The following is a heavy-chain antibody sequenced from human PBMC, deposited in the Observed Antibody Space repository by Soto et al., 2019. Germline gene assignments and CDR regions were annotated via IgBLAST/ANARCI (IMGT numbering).Heavy chain of an antibody. J-gene: IGHJ4*02. V-gene: IGHV1-18*01. Sequence: QVQLVQSGAEVKKPGASVKVSCKASGYTFTSYGISWVRQAPGQGLEWMGWISAYNGNTKNAQKLQGRGTMTTDTSPRPAYLEVRSLRFGDTALYYCARASPPVDYWGQGTLVTVSS. CDR2: ISAYNGNT. CDR3: ARASPPVDY. CDR1: GYTFTSYG.